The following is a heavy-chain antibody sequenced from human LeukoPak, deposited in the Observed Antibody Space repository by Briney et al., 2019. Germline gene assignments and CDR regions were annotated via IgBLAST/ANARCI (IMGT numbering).Heavy chain of an antibody. D-gene: IGHD1-26*01. Sequence: AASVKVSCKASGYTFTSYGISWVRQAPGQGLEWMGWISAYNGNTNYAQKLQGRVTMTTDTSTSTAYMELRSLRSDDTAVYYCARATGATIVDYYYMDVWGKGTTVTISS. CDR1: GYTFTSYG. V-gene: IGHV1-18*01. J-gene: IGHJ6*03. CDR2: ISAYNGNT. CDR3: ARATGATIVDYYYMDV.